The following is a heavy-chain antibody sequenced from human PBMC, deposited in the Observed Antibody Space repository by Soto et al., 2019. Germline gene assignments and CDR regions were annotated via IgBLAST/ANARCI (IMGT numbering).Heavy chain of an antibody. CDR3: ARAYYDIMPRTYSFHH. CDR2: IDWDDDK. CDR1: GFSLSTSGVS. J-gene: IGHJ4*02. V-gene: IGHV2-70*11. D-gene: IGHD3-9*01. Sequence: SGPTLVNPTETLTLTCSFSGFSLSTSGVSVSWIRQPPGKALEWLARIDWDDDKYYNTSLTTRLTISKDTSKREVVLTVTNTDPVDTATYYCARAYYDIMPRTYSFHHRGQGPLVTLSS.